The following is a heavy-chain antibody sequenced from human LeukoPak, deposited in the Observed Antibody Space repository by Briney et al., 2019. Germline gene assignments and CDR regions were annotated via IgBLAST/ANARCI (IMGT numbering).Heavy chain of an antibody. D-gene: IGHD6-13*01. V-gene: IGHV4-59*01. J-gene: IGHJ4*02. CDR3: ARSGSSWLSPFDY. Sequence: PSETLSLSCTVSGGSISSYYWSWIRHPPGKGLEGIGYIYYSGSTTYNPSLKSRVTISVDTSKNQFSLKLSSVTAADTAVYYRARSGSSWLSPFDYWGQGTLVTVSS. CDR2: IYYSGST. CDR1: GGSISSYY.